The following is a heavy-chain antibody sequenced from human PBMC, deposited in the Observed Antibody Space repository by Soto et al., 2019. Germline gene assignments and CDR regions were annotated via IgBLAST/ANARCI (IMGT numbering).Heavy chain of an antibody. D-gene: IGHD3-10*01. CDR1: GITLSDHF. CDR2: TKAKAYSYTT. Sequence: EVQLVESGGGLVQPGGSLRLSCAASGITLSDHFIDWVRQAPGKGLDWVGRTKAKAYSYTTEYAASVKGRFTISRDDTETSLYLQMKSLKSEDTAVYYCVSLRGGMGYWGQGTLVTVSP. CDR3: VSLRGGMGY. J-gene: IGHJ4*02. V-gene: IGHV3-72*01.